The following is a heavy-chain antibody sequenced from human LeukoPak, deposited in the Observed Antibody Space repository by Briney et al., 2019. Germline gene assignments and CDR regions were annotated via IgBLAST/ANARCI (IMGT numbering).Heavy chain of an antibody. CDR1: GFTFSGYW. J-gene: IGHJ4*02. V-gene: IGHV3-7*01. Sequence: GGSLRLSCAASGFTFSGYWMSWVRQAPGKGLEWVANIKQDGSEKYYVDSVKGRFTISRDNAKNSLYLQMNSLRAEDTAVYYCARGDFNYWGQGTLVTVSS. CDR2: IKQDGSEK. CDR3: ARGDFNY.